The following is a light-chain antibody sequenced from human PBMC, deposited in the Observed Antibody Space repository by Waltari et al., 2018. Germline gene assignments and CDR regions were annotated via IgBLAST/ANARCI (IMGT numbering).Light chain of an antibody. CDR2: TAS. Sequence: DIQMTKSPSSLSASIGDTVTITCRASRGISNSLSWYQQKPGKAPKVLLYTASRLESGGPSRFSGSGSGTDYTLTISSLQPEDFATYYCQQYYDTPRTFGQGTKVEI. CDR3: QQYYDTPRT. V-gene: IGKV1-NL1*01. J-gene: IGKJ1*01. CDR1: RGISNS.